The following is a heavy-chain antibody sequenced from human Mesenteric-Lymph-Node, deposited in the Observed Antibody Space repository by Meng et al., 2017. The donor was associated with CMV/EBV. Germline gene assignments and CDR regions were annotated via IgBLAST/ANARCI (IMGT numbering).Heavy chain of an antibody. CDR2: IKEDGSEQ. CDR1: GFTFPDYA. CDR3: VTVRYGAKGSTYYRSFDY. V-gene: IGHV3-7*01. D-gene: IGHD4/OR15-4a*01. Sequence: GGSLRLSCAASGFTFPDYAMTWVRQAPGKGLEWVANIKEDGSEQHYVESVKGRFTISRDNAKNTLYLQMDTLRVEDTAVYYCVTVRYGAKGSTYYRSFDYWGQGTLVTVSS. J-gene: IGHJ4*02.